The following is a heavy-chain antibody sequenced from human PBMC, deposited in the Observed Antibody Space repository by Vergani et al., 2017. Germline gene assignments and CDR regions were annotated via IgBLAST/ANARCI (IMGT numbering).Heavy chain of an antibody. V-gene: IGHV3-11*06. D-gene: IGHD2-15*01. J-gene: IGHJ4*02. CDR3: ARDPPDCSGGSCNRGSYVDY. CDR2: SSSSSSYT. Sequence: VQLVESGGGLVKPGGSLRLSCAASGFTFSDYYMSWIRKAPGKGLEWVSYSSSSSSYTNYADSVKGRFTISRDNAKNSLYLQMNSLRAEDTAVYYCARDPPDCSGGSCNRGSYVDYWGQGTLVTVSS. CDR1: GFTFSDYY.